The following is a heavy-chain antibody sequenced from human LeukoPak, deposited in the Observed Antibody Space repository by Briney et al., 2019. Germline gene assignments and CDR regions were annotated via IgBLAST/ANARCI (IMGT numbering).Heavy chain of an antibody. CDR1: GGSISSSSYY. Sequence: SETLSLTCTVSGGSISSSSYYWGWIRQPPGKGLEWIGSIYHSGSTYYNPSLKSRVTISVDTSKNQFSLKLSSVTAADTAVYYCARDWGRITMVRGVITPKSLFDYWGQGTLVTVSS. CDR3: ARDWGRITMVRGVITPKSLFDY. J-gene: IGHJ4*02. D-gene: IGHD3-10*01. V-gene: IGHV4-39*07. CDR2: IYHSGST.